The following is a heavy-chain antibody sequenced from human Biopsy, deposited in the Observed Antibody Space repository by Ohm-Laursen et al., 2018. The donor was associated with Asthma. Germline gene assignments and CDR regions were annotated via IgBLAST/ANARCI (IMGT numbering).Heavy chain of an antibody. Sequence: SLRLSCTASGFTFSRHALHWVRQAPGKGLEWVAGIYYDGSRKYYTESVKGRFSISRDNSKNRLYLEMASLRAEDTAVYYCAREKVIESRGFQNWFDPWGQGTLVHVSS. D-gene: IGHD3-16*02. CDR2: IYYDGSRK. CDR3: AREKVIESRGFQNWFDP. V-gene: IGHV3-33*01. J-gene: IGHJ5*02. CDR1: GFTFSRHA.